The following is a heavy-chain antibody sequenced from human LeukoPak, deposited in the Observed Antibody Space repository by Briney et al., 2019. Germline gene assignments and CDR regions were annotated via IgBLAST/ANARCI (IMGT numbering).Heavy chain of an antibody. D-gene: IGHD1-26*01. CDR2: ISYDVVNK. CDR3: ARPLKGYGASYYDAFDI. V-gene: IGHV3-30*03. J-gene: IGHJ3*02. Sequence: GGSLRLSCAASGVSFSQYGVHWVRQAPGKGLEWLAVISYDVVNKYYSKSVKGRLSISRENSINTFFLQMDSLRAEDTAIYYCARPLKGYGASYYDAFDIWGQGTMVTVSS. CDR1: GVSFSQYG.